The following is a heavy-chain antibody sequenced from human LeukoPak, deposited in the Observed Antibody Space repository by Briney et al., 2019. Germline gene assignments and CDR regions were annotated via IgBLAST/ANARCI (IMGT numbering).Heavy chain of an antibody. Sequence: QSGGSLRLSCAASGFTFSSYSMNWVRQAPGKGLEWVSYISSSSSTIYYADSVKGRFTISRDNAKNSLYLQMNSLRAEDTAVYYCARQDGLDHYSPYWGQGTLSPSPQ. CDR2: ISSSSSTI. CDR3: ARQDGLDHYSPY. V-gene: IGHV3-48*01. D-gene: IGHD5-24*01. J-gene: IGHJ4*02. CDR1: GFTFSSYS.